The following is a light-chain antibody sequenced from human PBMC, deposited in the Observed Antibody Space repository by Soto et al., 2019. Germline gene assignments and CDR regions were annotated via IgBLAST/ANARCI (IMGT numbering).Light chain of an antibody. CDR1: QSLVHSNGHTY. CDR3: MQATQSPT. Sequence: DIVMTQTPLSSPVTLGQPAAISCRSSQSLVHSNGHTYLSWLHQRPGQLPRLLSYEVSNRFSGVPDRFSGSGAGTDFTLTISRVEAEDVGIYYCMQATQSPTFGPGTKVDIK. J-gene: IGKJ3*01. CDR2: EVS. V-gene: IGKV2-24*01.